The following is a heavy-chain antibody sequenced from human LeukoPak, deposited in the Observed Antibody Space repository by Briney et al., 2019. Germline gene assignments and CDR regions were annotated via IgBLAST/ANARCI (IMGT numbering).Heavy chain of an antibody. J-gene: IGHJ6*02. CDR1: GFTFSSYE. CDR3: ARGMSPRTIFGNYYGMDV. Sequence: GGSLRLSCAASGFTFSSYEMNWVRQAPGKGLEWVSYISSSGSTIYYADSVKGRFTISKDNAKNSLYLQMNSLRAEDTAVYYCARGMSPRTIFGNYYGMDVWGQGTTVTVSS. D-gene: IGHD3-3*01. V-gene: IGHV3-48*03. CDR2: ISSSGSTI.